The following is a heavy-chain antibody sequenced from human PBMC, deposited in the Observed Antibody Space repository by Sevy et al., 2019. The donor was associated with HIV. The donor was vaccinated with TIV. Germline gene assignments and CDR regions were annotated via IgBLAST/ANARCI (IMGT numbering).Heavy chain of an antibody. J-gene: IGHJ4*02. V-gene: IGHV3-33*01. CDR3: ARDRRNYGGQYFDF. CDR1: GFTFSSYG. CDR2: IWYDGSNK. D-gene: IGHD4-17*01. Sequence: GGSLRLSCAASGFTFSSYGMHWVRQAPGKGLEWVAVIWYDGSNKYYADSVKGRFTISRDNSKNTLYLQMNSLRAEDTAVYYCARDRRNYGGQYFDFWGQGTLVTVSS.